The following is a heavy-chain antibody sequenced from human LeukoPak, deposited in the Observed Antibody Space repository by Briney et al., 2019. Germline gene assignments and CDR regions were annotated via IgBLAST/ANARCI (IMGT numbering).Heavy chain of an antibody. Sequence: GGSLRLSCAASGFTFSSYEMNWVRQAPGKGLEWVSYISSSGSTIYYADSVKGRFTISRDNAKNSLYLQMNSLRAEDTAVYYCARRRCSSTSCFFDYWGQGTLVTVSS. CDR2: ISSSGSTI. CDR3: ARRRCSSTSCFFDY. CDR1: GFTFSSYE. V-gene: IGHV3-48*03. D-gene: IGHD2-2*01. J-gene: IGHJ4*02.